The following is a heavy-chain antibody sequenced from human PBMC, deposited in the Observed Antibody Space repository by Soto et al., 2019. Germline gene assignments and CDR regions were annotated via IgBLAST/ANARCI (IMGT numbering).Heavy chain of an antibody. V-gene: IGHV3-21*01. Sequence: GGSLRLSCAASGFTFSSYSMNWVRQAPGKGLEWVSSISSSSSYIYYADSVKGRFTISRDNAKNSLYLQMNSLRAEDTAVYYCARDLTFQENDPDYWGQGTLVTVSS. J-gene: IGHJ4*02. D-gene: IGHD1-1*01. CDR3: ARDLTFQENDPDY. CDR1: GFTFSSYS. CDR2: ISSSSSYI.